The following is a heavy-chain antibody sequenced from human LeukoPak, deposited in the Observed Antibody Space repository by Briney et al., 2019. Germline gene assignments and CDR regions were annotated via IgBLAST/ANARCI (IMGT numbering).Heavy chain of an antibody. V-gene: IGHV3-21*04. CDR3: AREIPGATGQTYYFDY. J-gene: IGHJ4*02. CDR2: ISSSSSYI. Sequence: GGSLRLSCAASGFTFSSYGLNWVRQAPGKGLEWVSSISSSSSYIYYADSVKGRFTISRDNAKNSLYLQMNSLRAEDTAVYYCAREIPGATGQTYYFDYWGQGTLATVSS. D-gene: IGHD6-25*01. CDR1: GFTFSSYG.